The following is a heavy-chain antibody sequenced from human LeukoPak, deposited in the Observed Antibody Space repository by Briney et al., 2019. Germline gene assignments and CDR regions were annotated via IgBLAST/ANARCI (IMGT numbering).Heavy chain of an antibody. CDR3: ARHRKYSTDY. D-gene: IGHD6-6*01. J-gene: IGHJ4*02. CDR2: IDPSDSYT. CDR1: GCSFTSYW. Sequence: GESLKISCKGSGCSFTSYWISWVRQMPGKGLEWMGRIDPSDSYTNYSPSFQGHVTISADKSISTAYLQWSSLKASDTAMYYCARHRKYSTDYWGQGTLVTVSS. V-gene: IGHV5-10-1*01.